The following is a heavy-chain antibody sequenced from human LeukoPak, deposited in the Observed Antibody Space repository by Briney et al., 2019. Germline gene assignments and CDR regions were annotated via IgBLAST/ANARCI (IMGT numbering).Heavy chain of an antibody. Sequence: GGSLRLSCAASGFTFSSYAMSWVRQAPGKGLEWVSAISGSGGYTFYADSVKGRFTISRDNSKNTLYVQMNSLRAEDTAVYYCAKAILVTYYYDSSGYHYLPPFDYWGQGTLVTVSS. CDR1: GFTFSSYA. CDR3: AKAILVTYYYDSSGYHYLPPFDY. CDR2: ISGSGGYT. J-gene: IGHJ4*02. V-gene: IGHV3-23*01. D-gene: IGHD3-22*01.